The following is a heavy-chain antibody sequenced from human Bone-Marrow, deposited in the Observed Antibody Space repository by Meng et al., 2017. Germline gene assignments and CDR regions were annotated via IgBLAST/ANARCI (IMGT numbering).Heavy chain of an antibody. D-gene: IGHD1-1*01. CDR1: GGSISHYF. CDR3: ARLGNWNQGDF. Sequence: SETLCLTCTVSGGSISHYFWSWIRQPPGKGLEWIGYIFYNGNTNYNPSLKSRVAISVDVSKNQFSLKLNSVTAADTAVDYCARLGNWNQGDFWGQGKLVTVSS. J-gene: IGHJ4*02. V-gene: IGHV4-59*01. CDR2: IFYNGNT.